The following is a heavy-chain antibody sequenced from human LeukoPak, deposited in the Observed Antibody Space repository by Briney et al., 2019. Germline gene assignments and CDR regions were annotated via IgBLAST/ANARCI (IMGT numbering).Heavy chain of an antibody. CDR1: GGSFSGYY. D-gene: IGHD5-24*01. V-gene: IGHV4-34*01. CDR3: ARAHPWSRDGYNFDY. Sequence: SETLSLTCAVYGGSFSGYYWSWIRQPPGKGLEWIGEINHSGSTNYNPSLKSRVTISVDTSKNQFSLKLSSVTAADTAVYYCARAHPWSRDGYNFDYWGQGTLVTVSS. CDR2: INHSGST. J-gene: IGHJ4*02.